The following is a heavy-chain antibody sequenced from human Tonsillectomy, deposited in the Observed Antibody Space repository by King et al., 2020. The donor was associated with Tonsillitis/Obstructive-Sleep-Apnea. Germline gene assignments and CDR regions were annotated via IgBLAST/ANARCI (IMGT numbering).Heavy chain of an antibody. CDR1: GFTFGDYA. J-gene: IGHJ4*02. V-gene: IGHV3-49*04. D-gene: IGHD3-9*01. CDR3: TWGGGGGNYDILTGYYPIDY. Sequence: VQLVESGGGLVQPGRSLRLSCTASGFTFGDYAMSWVRQAPGKGLEWVGFIRSKAYGGTTEYAASVKGRFTISRDDSKSIAYLQMNSLKTEDTAVYYCTWGGGGGNYDILTGYYPIDYWGQGTLVTVSS. CDR2: IRSKAYGGTT.